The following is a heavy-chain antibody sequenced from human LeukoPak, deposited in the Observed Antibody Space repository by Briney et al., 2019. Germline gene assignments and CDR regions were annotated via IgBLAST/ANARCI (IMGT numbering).Heavy chain of an antibody. CDR3: ARQGCGGDCYNTGTLDAFDI. Sequence: SETLSLTCTVSGGSISPYYWSWIRQPPGKGLEWIGYIYYSGSTNYNPSLKSRVTISVDTSKNQFSLKLSSVTAADTAVYYCARQGCGGDCYNTGTLDAFDIWGQGTMVTVSS. CDR2: IYYSGST. J-gene: IGHJ3*02. CDR1: GGSISPYY. D-gene: IGHD2-21*02. V-gene: IGHV4-59*08.